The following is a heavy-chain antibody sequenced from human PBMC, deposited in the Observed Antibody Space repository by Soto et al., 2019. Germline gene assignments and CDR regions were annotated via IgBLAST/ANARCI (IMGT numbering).Heavy chain of an antibody. D-gene: IGHD3-16*01. V-gene: IGHV1-69*18. J-gene: IGHJ3*01. CDR2: IIPLFGTT. CDR1: GGTFSTFT. CDR3: ARRLDDRADEGFDV. Sequence: QVHLVQSGAEVRKPGSSVKVSCKTSGGTFSTFTIYWVRQAPGQGLEWMGRIIPLFGTTRYAQNFQDRVTITAEESTSTTYMELCSLRAEDTALYYCARRLDDRADEGFDVWGEGTAVTVSA.